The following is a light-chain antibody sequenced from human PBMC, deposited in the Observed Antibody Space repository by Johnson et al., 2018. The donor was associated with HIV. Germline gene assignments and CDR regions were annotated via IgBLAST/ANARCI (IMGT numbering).Light chain of an antibody. V-gene: IGLV1-51*01. Sequence: QSVLTQPPSVSAAPGQKVTISYSGSSSNIGNNYVSWYQQLPGTAPKLLIYDNNKRPSGIPGRFSGSKSGQSATLGITGLQTGDEADYYCGTWDSSLTSYVFGAGTKVTVL. CDR3: GTWDSSLTSYV. CDR2: DNN. CDR1: SSNIGNNY. J-gene: IGLJ1*01.